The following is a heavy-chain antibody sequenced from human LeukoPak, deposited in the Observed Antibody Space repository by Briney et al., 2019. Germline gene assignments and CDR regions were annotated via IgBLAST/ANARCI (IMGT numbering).Heavy chain of an antibody. V-gene: IGHV3-74*03. CDR3: AREKGSSNYDS. CDR1: GFTFNTYW. Sequence: PGGSLRLSCAAYGFTFNTYWMHWVRQVPGKGLVWVSRINGDGSSTAYADSVKGRFTISRDNAKNTVYLQMNSLRVEDTAVYFCAREKGSSNYDSWGQGTLVTVSS. CDR2: INGDGSST. D-gene: IGHD4-11*01. J-gene: IGHJ5*01.